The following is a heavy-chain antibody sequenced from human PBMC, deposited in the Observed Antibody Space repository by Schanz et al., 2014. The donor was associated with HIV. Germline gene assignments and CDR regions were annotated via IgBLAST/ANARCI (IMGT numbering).Heavy chain of an antibody. CDR1: GLSFSGYS. V-gene: IGHV3-21*01. Sequence: QLVESGGGLVKPGGSLRLSCGASGLSFSGYSMNWVRQAPGKGLEWVSSISSSGSYIFYTDSVKGRFTISRDNAKNSLYLQMNSLRVEDTAVYLCARGSWYTSAWSDDYYYYDTDVWGQGTTVTVSS. J-gene: IGHJ6*02. D-gene: IGHD6-19*01. CDR3: ARGSWYTSAWSDDYYYYDTDV. CDR2: ISSSGSYI.